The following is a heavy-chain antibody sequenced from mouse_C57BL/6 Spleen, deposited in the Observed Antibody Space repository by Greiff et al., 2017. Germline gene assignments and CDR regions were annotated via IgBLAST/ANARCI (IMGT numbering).Heavy chain of an antibody. J-gene: IGHJ1*03. CDR3: AREDYLRWYFDV. Sequence: DVQLVESGGGLVKPGGSLKLSCAASGFTFSDYGMHWVRQAPEKGLEWVAYISSGSSTIYYADTVKGRFTISRDNAKNTLFLQMTSLRSEDTAMYYCAREDYLRWYFDVWGTGTTVTVSS. V-gene: IGHV5-17*01. D-gene: IGHD2-4*01. CDR1: GFTFSDYG. CDR2: ISSGSSTI.